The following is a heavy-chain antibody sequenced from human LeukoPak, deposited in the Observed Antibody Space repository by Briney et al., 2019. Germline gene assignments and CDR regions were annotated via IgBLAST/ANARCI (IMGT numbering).Heavy chain of an antibody. CDR3: ARVRSGYYWFDY. V-gene: IGHV4-39*07. Sequence: ASETLSLTCTVSGGSISSSSYYWGWIRQPPGKGLEWIGSIYYSGSTYYNPSLKSRVTISVDTSKNHFSLKLSSVTAADTAVYYCARVRSGYYWFDYWGQGTLVTVSS. CDR2: IYYSGST. J-gene: IGHJ4*02. D-gene: IGHD3-22*01. CDR1: GGSISSSSYY.